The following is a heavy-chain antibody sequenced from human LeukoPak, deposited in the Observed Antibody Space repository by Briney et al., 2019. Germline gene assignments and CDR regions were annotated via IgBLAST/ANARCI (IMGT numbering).Heavy chain of an antibody. V-gene: IGHV3-11*04. CDR3: ARDQLELDY. CDR2: ISGSGSVI. CDR1: GFSFSDYY. Sequence: GGSLRLSCVASGFSFSDYYMTWMRQTPGKGLEWISFISGSGSVILYADSVKGRFTISRDNAKNSLYLQMNSLRAEDTAVYYCARDQLELDYWGQGTLVTVSS. J-gene: IGHJ4*02. D-gene: IGHD1-7*01.